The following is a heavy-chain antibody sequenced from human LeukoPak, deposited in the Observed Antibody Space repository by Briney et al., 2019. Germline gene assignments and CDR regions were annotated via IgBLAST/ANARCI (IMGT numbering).Heavy chain of an antibody. CDR2: FDPEDGET. Sequence: GASVKVSCKVSGYTLTELSMHWVRQAPGKGLEWMGGFDPEDGETIYAQKFQGRVTMTEGTSTDTAYMELSSLRSEDTAVYYCATATLINYYGSGSYSYWGQGTLVAVSS. CDR1: GYTLTELS. CDR3: ATATLINYYGSGSYSY. J-gene: IGHJ4*02. V-gene: IGHV1-24*01. D-gene: IGHD3-10*01.